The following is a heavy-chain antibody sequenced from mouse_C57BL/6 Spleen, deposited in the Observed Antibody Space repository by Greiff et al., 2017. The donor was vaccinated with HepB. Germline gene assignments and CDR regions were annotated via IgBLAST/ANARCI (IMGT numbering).Heavy chain of an antibody. D-gene: IGHD4-1*01. CDR2: INPNNGGT. V-gene: IGHV1-26*01. Sequence: VHVKQSGPELVKPGASVKISCKASGYTFTDYYMNWVKQSHGKSLEWIGDINPNNGGTSYNQKFKGKATLTVDKSSSTAYMELRSLTSEDSAVYYCARGKLTGPWFAYWGQGTLVTVSA. J-gene: IGHJ3*01. CDR3: ARGKLTGPWFAY. CDR1: GYTFTDYY.